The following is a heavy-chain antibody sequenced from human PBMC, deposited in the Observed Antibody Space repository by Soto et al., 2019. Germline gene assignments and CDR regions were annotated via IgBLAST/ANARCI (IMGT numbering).Heavy chain of an antibody. Sequence: HPRWSLRLSCSASGFTFSSYGMHWFRQAPGKGLEWVAVISYDGSNKYYADSVKGRFTISRDNSKNTLYLQMNSLRAEDTAVYYCAKVAINHAFDIWGQGTMVTVSS. D-gene: IGHD2-21*01. CDR1: GFTFSSYG. J-gene: IGHJ3*02. CDR3: AKVAINHAFDI. CDR2: ISYDGSNK. V-gene: IGHV3-30*18.